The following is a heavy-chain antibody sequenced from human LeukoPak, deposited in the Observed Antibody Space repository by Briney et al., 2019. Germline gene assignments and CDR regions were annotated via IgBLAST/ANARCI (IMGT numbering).Heavy chain of an antibody. V-gene: IGHV3-30*04. J-gene: IGHJ4*02. CDR1: GFTFSSYA. CDR3: ARASGGAFDY. Sequence: GGSLRLSCAASGFTFSSYAMHWVRQAPGKGPEWVAVISYDGSNKYYADSVKGRFTISRDNSKNTLYLQMNSLRAEDTAVYYCARASGGAFDYWGQGTLVTVSS. CDR2: ISYDGSNK. D-gene: IGHD1-26*01.